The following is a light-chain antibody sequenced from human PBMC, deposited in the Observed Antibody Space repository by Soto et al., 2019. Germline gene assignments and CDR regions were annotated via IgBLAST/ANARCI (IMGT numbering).Light chain of an antibody. J-gene: IGLJ2*01. CDR1: NFGGKS. Sequence: SYELTQPPSVSVAPGKTARITCGGTNFGGKSVRWYQQKPGLAPVLVIYYDIDRPSGIPERFSGSNSGNTATLTISGVEAGDEADYWCQVWDSSTNHVVFGGGTQLTVL. CDR3: QVWDSSTNHVV. CDR2: YDI. V-gene: IGLV3-21*04.